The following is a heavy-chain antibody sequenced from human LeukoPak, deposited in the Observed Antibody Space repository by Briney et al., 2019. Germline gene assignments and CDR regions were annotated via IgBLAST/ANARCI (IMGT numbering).Heavy chain of an antibody. V-gene: IGHV4-39*07. CDR3: AREQGSGWPLVAFDI. D-gene: IGHD6-19*01. CDR1: GGSIRSTSYY. CDR2: IYYSGST. Sequence: SETLSLTCSVSGGSIRSTSYYWGWIRQPPGKGLEWIGSIYYSGSTYYNPSLKSRVTISVDTSKNQFSLKLSSVTAADTAVYYCAREQGSGWPLVAFDIWGQGTMVTVSS. J-gene: IGHJ3*02.